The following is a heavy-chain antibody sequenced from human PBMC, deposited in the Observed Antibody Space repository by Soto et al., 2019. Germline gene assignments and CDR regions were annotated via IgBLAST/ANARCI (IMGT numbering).Heavy chain of an antibody. D-gene: IGHD2-8*02. CDR2: INPEGSAE. J-gene: IGHJ4*02. V-gene: IGHV3-7*02. CDR1: GFTFSSSW. Sequence: EMQLVESGGALVQPGGSLRLSCAASGFTFSSSWMAWVRQAPGKGLEWVANINPEGSAEYYVDSVKGRFTISRDNAKNALYLQMNSLRLVDTVLDYCARHGVWCFDFWGEGTLVSISS. CDR3: ARHGVWCFDF.